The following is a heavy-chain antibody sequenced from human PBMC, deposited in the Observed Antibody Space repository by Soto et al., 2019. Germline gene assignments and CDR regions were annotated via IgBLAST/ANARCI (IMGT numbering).Heavy chain of an antibody. V-gene: IGHV1-8*01. J-gene: IGHJ6*02. CDR2: MKPNSGDT. D-gene: IGHD6-6*01. CDR1: GYTFTSYD. CDR3: ARRRAVVAARPYYYYAMDV. Sequence: QVQLVQSGAEVKKPGASVKVSCKTSGYTFTSYDINWVRQAPGQGLEWMGWMKPNSGDTGYAPKFQGRVNMTRNTSTGTAYMELSSLISEYTAVYYCARRRAVVAARPYYYYAMDVWGQGTTVTVSS.